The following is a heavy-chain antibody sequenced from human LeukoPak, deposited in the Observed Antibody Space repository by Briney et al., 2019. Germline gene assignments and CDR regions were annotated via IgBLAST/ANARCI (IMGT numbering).Heavy chain of an antibody. J-gene: IGHJ3*02. Sequence: GASVKVSFKASGYTFTSYYMHWVRQAPGQGLEWMGIINPSGGSTSYAQKFQGRVAMTRDTSTSTVYMELSSLRSEDTAVYYCASKALDIVVVPAAPWDAFDIWGQGTMVTVSS. CDR1: GYTFTSYY. CDR2: INPSGGST. V-gene: IGHV1-46*01. CDR3: ASKALDIVVVPAAPWDAFDI. D-gene: IGHD2-2*01.